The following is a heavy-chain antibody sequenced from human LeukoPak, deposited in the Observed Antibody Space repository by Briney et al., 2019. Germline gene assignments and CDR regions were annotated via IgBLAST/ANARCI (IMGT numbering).Heavy chain of an antibody. CDR1: GYSFTSYW. CDR3: ARGLLWFGELSYYFDY. D-gene: IGHD3-10*01. Sequence: GESLRISCKGSGYSFTSYWISWVRQMPGKGLEWMGRIDPSDSYTNYSPSFQGHVTISADKSISTAYLQWSSLKASDTATYYCARGLLWFGELSYYFDYWGQGTLVTVSS. J-gene: IGHJ4*02. V-gene: IGHV5-10-1*01. CDR2: IDPSDSYT.